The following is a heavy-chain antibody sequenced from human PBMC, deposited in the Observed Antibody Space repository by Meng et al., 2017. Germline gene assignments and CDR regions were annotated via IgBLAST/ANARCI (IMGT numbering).Heavy chain of an antibody. CDR1: GYSISSGYY. D-gene: IGHD6-13*01. V-gene: IGHV4-38-2*02. CDR2: IYHSGST. Sequence: SETLSLTCTVSGYSISSGYYWGWIRQPPGKGLEWIGSIYHSGSTYYNPSLKSRVTISVDTSKNQFSLKLSSVTAADTAVYYCARELAAAGPIDYWGQGTLVTVYS. CDR3: ARELAAAGPIDY. J-gene: IGHJ4*02.